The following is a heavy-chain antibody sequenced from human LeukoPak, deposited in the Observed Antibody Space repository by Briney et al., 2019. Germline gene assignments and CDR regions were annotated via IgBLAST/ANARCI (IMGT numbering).Heavy chain of an antibody. V-gene: IGHV7-4-1*02. CDR3: ARDRSGSYYHDAFDI. J-gene: IGHJ3*02. CDR2: INTNTGNP. D-gene: IGHD1-26*01. CDR1: GYTFTSYA. Sequence: ASVKVSCKASGYTFTSYAMNWARQAPGQGLEWMGWINTNTGNPTYAQGFTGRFVFSLDTSVSTAYLQISSLKAEDTAVYYCARDRSGSYYHDAFDIWGQGTMVTVSS.